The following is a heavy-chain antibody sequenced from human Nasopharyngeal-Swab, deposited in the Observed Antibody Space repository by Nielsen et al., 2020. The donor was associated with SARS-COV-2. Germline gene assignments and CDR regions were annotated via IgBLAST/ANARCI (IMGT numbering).Heavy chain of an antibody. J-gene: IGHJ6*01. CDR2: ILYDGSNK. D-gene: IGHD4-11*01. V-gene: IGHV3-30*03. Sequence: WIRQPPGKGLEWVAVILYDGSNKYYADSVKGRFTISRDNSKNTLYLQMNSLRAEDTAVYYCAREYDYSKDGGYYYYYGMDVWVLGTPVTSPQ. CDR3: AREYDYSKDGGYYYYYGMDV.